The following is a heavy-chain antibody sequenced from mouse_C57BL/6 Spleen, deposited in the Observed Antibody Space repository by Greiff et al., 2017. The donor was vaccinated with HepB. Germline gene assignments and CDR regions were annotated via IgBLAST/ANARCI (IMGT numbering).Heavy chain of an antibody. CDR3: ARGGYYGNTGYYAMDY. CDR2: INPNNGGT. J-gene: IGHJ4*01. CDR1: GYTFTDYN. D-gene: IGHD2-1*01. V-gene: IGHV1-18*01. Sequence: VQLQQSGPELVKPGASVKIPCKASGYTFTDYNMDWVKQSHGKSLEWIGDINPNNGGTIYNQKFKGKATLTVDKSSSTAYMELRSLTSEDTAVYYCARGGYYGNTGYYAMDYWGQGTSVTVSS.